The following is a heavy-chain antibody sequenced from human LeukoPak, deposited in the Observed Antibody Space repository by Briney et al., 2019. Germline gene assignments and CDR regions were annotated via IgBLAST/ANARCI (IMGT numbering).Heavy chain of an antibody. CDR3: ARDYGYDYVWGSFDAFDI. Sequence: PGGSLRLSCAASGFTFSSHAMSWVRQAPGKGLEWVANIKQDGSEKYYVDSVKGRFTISRDNAKSSLYLQMNSLRAEDTAVYYCARDYGYDYVWGSFDAFDIWGQGTMVTVSS. J-gene: IGHJ3*02. V-gene: IGHV3-7*04. D-gene: IGHD3-16*01. CDR2: IKQDGSEK. CDR1: GFTFSSHA.